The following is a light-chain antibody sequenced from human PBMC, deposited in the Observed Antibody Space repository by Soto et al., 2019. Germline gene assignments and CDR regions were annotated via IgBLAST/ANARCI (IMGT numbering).Light chain of an antibody. J-gene: IGLJ2*01. Sequence: QSALTQPASVSGSPGQSITISCTGTHSDVGIYNLVSWYQQHPGKAPKLIFYEDSKRPSGVSNRFSGSKSGYTASLTISGLEAEDEADYYCCSYAGSFSVIFGGGTKVSVL. V-gene: IGLV2-23*01. CDR1: HSDVGIYNL. CDR2: EDS. CDR3: CSYAGSFSVI.